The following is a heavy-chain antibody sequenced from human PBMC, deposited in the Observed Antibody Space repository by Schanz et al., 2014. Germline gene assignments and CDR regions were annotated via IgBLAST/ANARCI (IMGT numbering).Heavy chain of an antibody. Sequence: QVQLVQSGAEVKKPGASVKVSCKASGYTFTSDSMHWVRQAPGQGLEWMGIINPIGGSTTYAQKFRGAVTLTTDTSTDTAYLELTSLRAEDTAVYYCARDGVDAAAGGNYWGQGTLVTVSS. CDR2: INPIGGST. D-gene: IGHD6-13*01. J-gene: IGHJ4*02. CDR3: ARDGVDAAAGGNY. V-gene: IGHV1-46*03. CDR1: GYTFTSDS.